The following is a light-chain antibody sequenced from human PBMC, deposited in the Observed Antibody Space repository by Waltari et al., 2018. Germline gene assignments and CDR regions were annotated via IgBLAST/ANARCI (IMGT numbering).Light chain of an antibody. J-gene: IGLJ3*02. CDR3: ALYLGSGIWV. CDR1: SGSVSTSHY. Sequence: QTVVTQEPSFSVSPGGTVTLTCGLSSGSVSTSHYPSWSQQTPGQAPRTLIYSTFTRSSGGPDRFSGSIVGNKAARTITGAQAEDESEFYCALYLGSGIWVFGGGTRLTVL. CDR2: STF. V-gene: IGLV8-61*01.